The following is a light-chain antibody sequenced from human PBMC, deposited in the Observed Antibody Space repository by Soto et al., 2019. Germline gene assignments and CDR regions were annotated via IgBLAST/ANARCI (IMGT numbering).Light chain of an antibody. CDR1: QNVYNN. CDR2: DAS. J-gene: IGKJ4*01. CDR3: QKCRQWPLT. Sequence: EIVMPQSPATLSASPGEGATLCCKAGQNVYNNFAWYQQRPGQPPRLLIDDASTRATGISARFSGSGYGTEFTLSISSLQSEDFAVYLCQKCRQWPLTFGVGTPVDIK. V-gene: IGKV3-15*01.